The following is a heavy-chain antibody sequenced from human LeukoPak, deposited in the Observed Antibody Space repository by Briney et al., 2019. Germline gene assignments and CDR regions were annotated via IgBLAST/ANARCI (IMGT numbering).Heavy chain of an antibody. CDR3: TRRPYIEYSSSAAN. V-gene: IGHV3-73*01. J-gene: IGHJ4*02. CDR2: IRSKANSYAT. Sequence: GGSLRLSCAASGFTFSGSAMHWVRQASGKGLEWVGRIRSKANSYATAYAASVKGRFTISRDDSKNTAYLQMNSLKTEDTAVYYCTRRPYIEYSSSAANWGQGTLVTVSS. CDR1: GFTFSGSA. D-gene: IGHD6-6*01.